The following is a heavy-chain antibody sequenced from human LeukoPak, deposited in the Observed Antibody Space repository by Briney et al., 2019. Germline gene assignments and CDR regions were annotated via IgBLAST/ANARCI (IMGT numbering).Heavy chain of an antibody. CDR2: INSDGSST. Sequence: GGSLRLSCAASGFTFNRYSMNWVRQAPGKGLVWVSRINSDGSSTSYADSVKGRFTISRDNAKNTLYLQMNSLRAEDTAVYYCARVSYYYGSGSYRPTAVYYFDYWGQGTLVTVSS. D-gene: IGHD3-10*01. CDR3: ARVSYYYGSGSYRPTAVYYFDY. CDR1: GFTFNRYS. V-gene: IGHV3-74*01. J-gene: IGHJ4*02.